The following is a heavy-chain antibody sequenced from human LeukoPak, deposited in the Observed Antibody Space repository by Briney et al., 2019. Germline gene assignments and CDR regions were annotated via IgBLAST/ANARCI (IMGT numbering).Heavy chain of an antibody. CDR2: IFTTGST. J-gene: IGHJ5*02. Sequence: SETLSLTCTVSGGSIGNFYWNWIRQPAGKGLEWIGRIFTTGSTNYNPSLKSRVTMSVATSKNQLSLRLSSVTAADTAVYYCARDGMWHYGSGLDPWGQGTLVTVSS. CDR3: ARDGMWHYGSGLDP. D-gene: IGHD3-10*01. V-gene: IGHV4-4*07. CDR1: GGSIGNFY.